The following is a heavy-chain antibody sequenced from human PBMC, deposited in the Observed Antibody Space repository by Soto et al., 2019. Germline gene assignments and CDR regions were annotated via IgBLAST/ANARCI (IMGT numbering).Heavy chain of an antibody. Sequence: QLQLQESGPGLVNPSKTLSLTCAVSGGSISGGRYWGWIRQPPGKGLEWIGTIHSSGTTYYDPSLRSGSTFSLDIPASQFSLRLTSVPAADTAPYYCLRLSEGPPRGDVGAQGPTVPFSS. V-gene: IGHV4-39*01. J-gene: IGHJ6*02. CDR3: LRLSEGPPRGDV. D-gene: IGHD3-10*01. CDR2: IHSSGTT. CDR1: GGSISGGRY.